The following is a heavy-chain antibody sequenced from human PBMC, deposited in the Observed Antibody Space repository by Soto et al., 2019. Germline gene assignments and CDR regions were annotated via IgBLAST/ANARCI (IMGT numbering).Heavy chain of an antibody. CDR3: TTGSVEGV. D-gene: IGHD2-15*01. CDR2: IKTKIEGETT. J-gene: IGHJ6*02. Sequence: QLVESGGGLVRPGGSLSLSCSASGFSISSAWMNWVRQAPGKGLEWVGRIKTKIEGETTHYAAPVNGRFTVSRDDSKNMLYLQMNSLKADDTALYYCTTGSVEGVWGQGTTVTVSS. CDR1: GFSISSAW. V-gene: IGHV3-15*07.